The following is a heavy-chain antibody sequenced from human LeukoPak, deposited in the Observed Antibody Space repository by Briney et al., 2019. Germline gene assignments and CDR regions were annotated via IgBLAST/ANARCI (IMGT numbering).Heavy chain of an antibody. J-gene: IGHJ4*02. V-gene: IGHV1-8*01. Sequence: ASVTVSCKASGYTFTSYDINWVRQATGQGLEWMGWMIPNSGNTGYAQKFQGRVTMTRNTSISTAYMELSSLRSEDTAVYYCARAVRLVDIVATIGYYFDYWGQGTLVTVSS. D-gene: IGHD5-12*01. CDR1: GYTFTSYD. CDR3: ARAVRLVDIVATIGYYFDY. CDR2: MIPNSGNT.